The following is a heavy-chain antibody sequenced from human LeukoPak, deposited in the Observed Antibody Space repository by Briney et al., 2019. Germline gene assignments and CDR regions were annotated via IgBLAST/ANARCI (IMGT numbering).Heavy chain of an antibody. D-gene: IGHD4-17*01. CDR3: ARDRYGDSKLGFDY. CDR2: IYSGGIT. V-gene: IGHV3-66*01. J-gene: IGHJ4*02. CDR1: GFTFSSYS. Sequence: PGGSLRLSCAASGFTFSSYSMNWVRQAPGKGLEWVSAIYSGGITYYADSVKGRFTISRDNSKNTLYLQMNSLRAEDTAVYFCARDRYGDSKLGFDYWGQGTLVTVSS.